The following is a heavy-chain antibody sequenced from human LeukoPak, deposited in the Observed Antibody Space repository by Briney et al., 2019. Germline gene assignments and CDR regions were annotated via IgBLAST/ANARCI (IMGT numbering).Heavy chain of an antibody. CDR1: GFTFSSHE. Sequence: PGGSLRLSCAASGFTFSSHEMNWVRQAPGKGLEWVSYISNSGTTIYYADSVKGRFTISRDNAKNSLYLQMNSLRAEDTAVYYCARDKLQVATVFDYWGQGTLVTVSS. CDR2: ISNSGTTI. V-gene: IGHV3-48*03. CDR3: ARDKLQVATVFDY. D-gene: IGHD5-12*01. J-gene: IGHJ4*02.